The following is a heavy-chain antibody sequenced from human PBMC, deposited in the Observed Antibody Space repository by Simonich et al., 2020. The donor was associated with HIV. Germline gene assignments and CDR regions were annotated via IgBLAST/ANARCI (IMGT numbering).Heavy chain of an antibody. D-gene: IGHD6-13*01. CDR2: INDRGST. CDR3: ARGPYGVRGSNWWGGCFDY. V-gene: IGHV4-34*01. J-gene: IGHJ4*02. CDR1: GGSFSGYY. Sequence: QVLLQQWGAGLLKPSETLSLTCAVYGGSFSGYYWGWIRQSPGKGREWMGEINDRGSTNDNASLKSRVTISVDTSKNQFSLKLSSVTAADTAVYYCARGPYGVRGSNWWGGCFDYWGQGTLVTVSS.